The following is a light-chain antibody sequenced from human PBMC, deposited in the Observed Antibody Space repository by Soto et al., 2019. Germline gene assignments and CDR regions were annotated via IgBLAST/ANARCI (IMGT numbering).Light chain of an antibody. CDR1: SSSIGAGYD. CDR2: GNS. J-gene: IGLJ1*01. Sequence: QSVLTQPPSVSRAPGQRVPISCTGNSSSIGAGYDVHWYQHLPGTAPKLLISGNSNRPSGVPDRFSGSKSGTSASLAITGLQTEDEADYYCQSYDSSLSGFYVFGTGTKVTVL. V-gene: IGLV1-40*01. CDR3: QSYDSSLSGFYV.